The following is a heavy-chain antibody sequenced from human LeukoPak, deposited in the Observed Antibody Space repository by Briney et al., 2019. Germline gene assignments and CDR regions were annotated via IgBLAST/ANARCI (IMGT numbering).Heavy chain of an antibody. D-gene: IGHD2-2*01. CDR1: GFTFSIYW. J-gene: IGHJ4*02. CDR2: MNQDGSEK. CDR3: AREYQSSSSTKYFDN. Sequence: PGGSLRLSCEASGFTFSIYWMSWVRQAPGKGLEWVANMNQDGSEKYYVDSGKGRFTISRDNAKNLLYLQMNSLRAEDTAVYFCAREYQSSSSTKYFDNWGQGTLVTVS. V-gene: IGHV3-7*01.